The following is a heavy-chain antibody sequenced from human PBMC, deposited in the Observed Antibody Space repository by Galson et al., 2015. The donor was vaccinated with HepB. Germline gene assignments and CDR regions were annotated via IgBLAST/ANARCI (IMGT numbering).Heavy chain of an antibody. D-gene: IGHD4-11*01. Sequence: SVKVSCKVSGYTLTELSMHWVRQAPGKGLEWMGGFDPEDGETIYAQKFQGRVTMTEDTSTDTAYMELSSLRSEDTAVYYCATDRPRDSNYGDYYYYYMDVWGKGTTVTVSS. CDR2: FDPEDGET. J-gene: IGHJ6*03. V-gene: IGHV1-24*01. CDR1: GYTLTELS. CDR3: ATDRPRDSNYGDYYYYYMDV.